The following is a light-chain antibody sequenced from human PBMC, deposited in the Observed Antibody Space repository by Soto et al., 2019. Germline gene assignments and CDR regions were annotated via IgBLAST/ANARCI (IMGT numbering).Light chain of an antibody. V-gene: IGKV3-11*01. CDR1: ESISTF. CDR3: QHRSAWPFT. CDR2: AVT. Sequence: VLTQSPATLSLSLGDRASVSCRASESISTFLNWYQQKPGQAPRLLIYAVTSRASGIPARFSGSGSGTDFTLTIGSLEPEDFAIYYCQHRSAWPFTFGQGTKVDI. J-gene: IGKJ3*01.